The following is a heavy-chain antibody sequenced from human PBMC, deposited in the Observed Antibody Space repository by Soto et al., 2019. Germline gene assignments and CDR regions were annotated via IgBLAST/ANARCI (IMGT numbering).Heavy chain of an antibody. D-gene: IGHD3-3*01. J-gene: IGHJ6*02. CDR2: IIPIFDTA. CDR3: ARSMSTYYDFWSGPYYYYGMDV. CDR1: GGTFSSYA. Sequence: SVKVSCKASGGTFSSYAISWVRQATGQGLEWMGGIIPIFDTANYARKYQGRVTITADKSTSTAYMELSSLRSEDTAVYYCARSMSTYYDFWSGPYYYYGMDVWGQGTTVTVSS. V-gene: IGHV1-69*06.